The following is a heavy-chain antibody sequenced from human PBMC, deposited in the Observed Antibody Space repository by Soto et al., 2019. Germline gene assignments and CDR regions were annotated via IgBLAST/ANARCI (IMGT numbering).Heavy chain of an antibody. CDR1: GYTFTSYG. CDR3: ARDREYNWNYNWFDL. D-gene: IGHD1-7*01. Sequence: ASVKVSCKASGYTFTSYGISWVRQAPGQGPEWMGWISTYNGNTNFTQKLQGRVTMTTDTSTSTAYMELRSLRSDDTAVYYCARDREYNWNYNWFDLRGQGTLVTVSS. J-gene: IGHJ5*02. V-gene: IGHV1-18*01. CDR2: ISTYNGNT.